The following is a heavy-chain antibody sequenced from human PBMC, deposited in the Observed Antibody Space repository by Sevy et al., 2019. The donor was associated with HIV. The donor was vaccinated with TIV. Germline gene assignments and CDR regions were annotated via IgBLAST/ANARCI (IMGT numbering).Heavy chain of an antibody. V-gene: IGHV3-30-3*01. Sequence: GGSLRLSCAASGFTFTSYAVHWVRQAPGKGLEWVAVISDDGSNKYYVDSVKGRFTISRDNFKNTLYLQMNSLRAEDTAVYYCAREHSLRRYNYDSGIDYWGQGTLVTVSS. J-gene: IGHJ4*02. CDR3: AREHSLRRYNYDSGIDY. D-gene: IGHD3-22*01. CDR1: GFTFTSYA. CDR2: ISDDGSNK.